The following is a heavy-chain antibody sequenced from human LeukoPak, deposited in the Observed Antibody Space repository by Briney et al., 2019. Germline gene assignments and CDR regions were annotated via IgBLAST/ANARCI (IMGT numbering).Heavy chain of an antibody. CDR3: ARGSYCSGGSCYETVNWFDP. Sequence: SVKVSCKASGGTFSSYAISWVRQAPGQGLEWMGGIIPIFGTANYAQKFQGRVTITADESTSTAYMELSSLRSEDTAVYYCARGSYCSGGSCYETVNWFDPWGQGTLVTVSS. J-gene: IGHJ5*02. D-gene: IGHD2-15*01. CDR1: GGTFSSYA. CDR2: IIPIFGTA. V-gene: IGHV1-69*01.